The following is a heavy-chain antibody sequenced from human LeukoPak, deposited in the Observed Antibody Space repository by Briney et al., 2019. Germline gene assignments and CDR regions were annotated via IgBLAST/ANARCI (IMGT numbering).Heavy chain of an antibody. J-gene: IGHJ5*02. Sequence: SETLSLTCAVSGDSISSSNWWTWVRQPPGKGLQWIGEIYHSGSTNYNPSLKSRVTISVDTSKNQFSLKLSSVTAADTAVYYCARLRTGTTGWFDPWGQGTLVTVSS. CDR2: IYHSGST. V-gene: IGHV4-4*02. CDR3: ARLRTGTTGWFDP. D-gene: IGHD1-7*01. CDR1: GDSISSSNW.